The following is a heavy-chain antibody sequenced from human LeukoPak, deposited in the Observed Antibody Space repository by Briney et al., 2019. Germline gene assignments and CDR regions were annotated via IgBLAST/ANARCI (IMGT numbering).Heavy chain of an antibody. CDR3: ARDSQWAFDY. CDR2: ISGRETST. V-gene: IGHV3-48*02. J-gene: IGHJ4*02. D-gene: IGHD1-26*01. Sequence: GGSLRLSCAASGFTFSVSSMNWVRQAPGKALEWISYISGRETSTFYSDSVKGRFTISRDNARNSLYLQMNSLRDEDTAVYYCARDSQWAFDYWGQGALVTVSS. CDR1: GFTFSVSS.